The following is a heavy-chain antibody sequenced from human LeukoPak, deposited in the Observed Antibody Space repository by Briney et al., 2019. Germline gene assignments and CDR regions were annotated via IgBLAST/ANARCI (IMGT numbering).Heavy chain of an antibody. Sequence: ASVKVSCKASGYTFTNFDINWVRQAPGQRLEWMGWINPNSGNTGYAQKFQGRVTMTMNTSITTAYMELSSLISEDTAVYYCARGPQWRGDSYYIDVWGRGTTVTVSS. J-gene: IGHJ6*03. CDR1: GYTFTNFD. V-gene: IGHV1-8*01. CDR2: INPNSGNT. D-gene: IGHD6-19*01. CDR3: ARGPQWRGDSYYIDV.